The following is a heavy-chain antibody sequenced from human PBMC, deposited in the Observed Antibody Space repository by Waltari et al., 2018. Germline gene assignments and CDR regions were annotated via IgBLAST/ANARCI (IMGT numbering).Heavy chain of an antibody. Sequence: EVQLVQSGAEVKKPGATVKISCKVSGYTFTDYYMHWVQQAPGKGLEWMGLVDPEDGETIYAEKFQGRVTITADTSTDTAYMELSSLRSEDTAVYYCAIEVIKVVGATGPSFDYWGQGTLVTVSS. D-gene: IGHD1-26*01. J-gene: IGHJ4*02. CDR2: VDPEDGET. V-gene: IGHV1-69-2*01. CDR3: AIEVIKVVGATGPSFDY. CDR1: GYTFTDYY.